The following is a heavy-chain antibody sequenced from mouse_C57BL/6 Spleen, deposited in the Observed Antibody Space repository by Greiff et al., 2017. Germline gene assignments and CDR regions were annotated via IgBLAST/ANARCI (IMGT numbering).Heavy chain of an antibody. CDR3: AREYSNDFDY. Sequence: VQLKESGPELVKPGASVKISCKASGYSFTGYYMNWVKQSPEKSLEWIGEINPSTGGTTYNQKFKAKATLTVDKSSSTAYMQLKSLTSEDSAVYYCAREYSNDFDYWGQGTTLTVSS. CDR1: GYSFTGYY. CDR2: INPSTGGT. J-gene: IGHJ2*01. D-gene: IGHD2-5*01. V-gene: IGHV1-42*01.